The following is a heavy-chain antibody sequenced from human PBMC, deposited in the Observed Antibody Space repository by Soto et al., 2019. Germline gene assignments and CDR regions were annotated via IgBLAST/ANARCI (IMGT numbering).Heavy chain of an antibody. Sequence: QVQLVESGGGVVQPGRSLRLACAASGFTLNGYGMHWVRQAPGKGLEWVAVISYNGGTEYYADSVKGRFTISRDNSKNTLYLQMNSLRAEDTAVYYCATPFQSSGYYYDIWYFDLWGRGTLVTVSS. D-gene: IGHD3-22*01. CDR1: GFTLNGYG. J-gene: IGHJ2*01. CDR2: ISYNGGTE. V-gene: IGHV3-30*03. CDR3: ATPFQSSGYYYDIWYFDL.